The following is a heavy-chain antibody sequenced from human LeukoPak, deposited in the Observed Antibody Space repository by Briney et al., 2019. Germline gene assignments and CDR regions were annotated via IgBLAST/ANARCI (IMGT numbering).Heavy chain of an antibody. J-gene: IGHJ5*02. CDR2: ISYHGCAK. Sequence: PGGSLRLSCVVSGFTISSHGMHWVRQAPGKGLEWVAMISYHGCAKYYGDSVQGRFTISRDISKNTLYLQMDSLRPEDTAVYYCAKDWGSSGWYNYFDPWGQGTLVTVSS. CDR3: AKDWGSSGWYNYFDP. CDR1: GFTISSHG. D-gene: IGHD6-19*01. V-gene: IGHV3-30*18.